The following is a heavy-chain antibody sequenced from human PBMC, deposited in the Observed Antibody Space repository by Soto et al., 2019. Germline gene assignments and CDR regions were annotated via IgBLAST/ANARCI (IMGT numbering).Heavy chain of an antibody. CDR2: IIPILGIA. CDR1: GVTFSSYT. D-gene: IGHD3-22*01. Sequence: ASLKVSCKASGVTFSSYTISWVRQAPGQGLEWMGRIIPILGIANYAQKFQGRVTMTEDTSTDTAYMELSSLRSEDTAVYYCATDSPNITMIVGAFDIWGQGTMVTVSS. V-gene: IGHV1-69*04. J-gene: IGHJ3*02. CDR3: ATDSPNITMIVGAFDI.